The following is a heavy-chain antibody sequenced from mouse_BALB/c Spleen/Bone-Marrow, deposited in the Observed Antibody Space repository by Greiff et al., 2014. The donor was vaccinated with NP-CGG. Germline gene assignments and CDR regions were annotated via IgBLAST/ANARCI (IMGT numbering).Heavy chain of an antibody. D-gene: IGHD1-1*01. V-gene: IGHV3-6*02. CDR2: ISYDGSN. CDR1: GYSITSGYY. CDR3: ARGFITTVVPFAY. Sequence: VQLQQPGPGLVKPSQSLSLTCSVTGYSITSGYYWNWIRQFPGNKLEWMGYISYDGSNIYNPSLKNRISTTRDTSKNQFFLKLSSVTTEDTATFYCARGFITTVVPFAYWGQGTLVTVSA. J-gene: IGHJ3*01.